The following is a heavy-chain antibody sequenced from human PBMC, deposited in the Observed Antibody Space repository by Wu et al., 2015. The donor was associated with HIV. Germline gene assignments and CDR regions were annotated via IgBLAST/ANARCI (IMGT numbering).Heavy chain of an antibody. J-gene: IGHJ6*03. CDR3: ARDLGDDFAVRGYYWYMDV. CDR2: IRPDSGAT. CDR1: GYTFTGYY. D-gene: IGHD2-21*01. V-gene: IGHV1-2*02. Sequence: QVQLVQSGAEVKKPGASVKVSCQASGYTFTGYYMHWVRQAPGQGLEWMGWIRPDSGATVYAEKFEDRVTMTRDASISTAYMQLNRLRSDDTAVYFCARDLGDDFAVRGYYWYMDVWGRGTAITVSS.